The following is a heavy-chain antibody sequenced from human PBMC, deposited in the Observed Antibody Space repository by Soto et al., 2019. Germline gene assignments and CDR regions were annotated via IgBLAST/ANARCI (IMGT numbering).Heavy chain of an antibody. CDR3: ARDQDYCLYPRAEYFQH. Sequence: QVQLQESGPGLVKPSQTLSLTCTVSGGSISSGGYYWSWIRQHPGKGLEWIGYIYYSGSTYYNPSLKSRVTISVDTSKNQFSLKLSSLTAADTAVYYCARDQDYCLYPRAEYFQHWGQGTLVTVSS. V-gene: IGHV4-31*03. J-gene: IGHJ1*01. CDR1: GGSISSGGYY. D-gene: IGHD4-17*01. CDR2: IYYSGST.